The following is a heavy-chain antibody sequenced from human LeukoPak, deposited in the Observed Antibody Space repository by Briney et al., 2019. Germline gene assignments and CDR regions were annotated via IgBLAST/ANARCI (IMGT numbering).Heavy chain of an antibody. V-gene: IGHV3-11*04. CDR2: ISSSGSTI. D-gene: IGHD3-10*01. J-gene: IGHJ3*02. CDR1: GFTFSDYY. CDR3: ACYYGSGSYYNSGAFDI. Sequence: PGGSLRLSCAPSGFTFSDYYMSWIRQAPGKGLKWVSYISSSGSTICYADCVKGRFTISRDKAKNSLYLQMNSLIAEDTAVYYCACYYGSGSYYNSGAFDIWGQGTMVTVSS.